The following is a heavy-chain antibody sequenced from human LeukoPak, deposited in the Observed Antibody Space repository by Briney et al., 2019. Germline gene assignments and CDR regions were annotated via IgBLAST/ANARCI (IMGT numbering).Heavy chain of an antibody. CDR3: ARRPIKPRTCYYDSSGYYLPKDAFDI. J-gene: IGHJ3*02. CDR2: INPNSGGT. CDR1: GYTFTGYY. Sequence: ASVKVSCKASGYTFTGYYMHWVRQAPGQGLEWMGRINPNSGGTNYAQKFQGRVTMTRDTSISTAYMELSRLRSDDTAVYYCARRPIKPRTCYYDSSGYYLPKDAFDIWGQGTMVTVSS. V-gene: IGHV1-2*06. D-gene: IGHD3-22*01.